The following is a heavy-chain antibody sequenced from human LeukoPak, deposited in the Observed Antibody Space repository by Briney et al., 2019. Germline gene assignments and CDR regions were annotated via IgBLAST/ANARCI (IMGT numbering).Heavy chain of an antibody. CDR1: GFTFSSHG. CDR3: AREYYYDSSGYLEAFDI. D-gene: IGHD3-22*01. Sequence: GGSLRLSCAASGFTFSSHGMHWVRQAPGKGLEWVAVIRYDGSNKYYAESVKGRFTISRDNSKNTLHLQMNSLRAEDTAVYYCAREYYYDSSGYLEAFDIWGQGTMVTVSS. J-gene: IGHJ3*02. CDR2: IRYDGSNK. V-gene: IGHV3-33*01.